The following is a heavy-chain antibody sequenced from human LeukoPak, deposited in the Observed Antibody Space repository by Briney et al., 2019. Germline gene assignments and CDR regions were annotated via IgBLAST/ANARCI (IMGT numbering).Heavy chain of an antibody. J-gene: IGHJ3*02. CDR3: ARDEYCSGGSCYIAFDI. CDR2: ISSSSSYI. CDR1: GFTFSSYS. D-gene: IGHD2-15*01. Sequence: GGSLSLSCAASGFTFSSYSMNWVRQAPGKGLEWVSSISSSSSYIYYADSVKGRFTISRDNAKNSLYLQMNSLRAEDTAVYYCARDEYCSGGSCYIAFDIWGQGTMVTVSS. V-gene: IGHV3-21*01.